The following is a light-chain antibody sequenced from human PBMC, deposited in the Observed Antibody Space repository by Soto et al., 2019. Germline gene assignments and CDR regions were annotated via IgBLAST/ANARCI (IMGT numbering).Light chain of an antibody. V-gene: IGKV3D-15*01. CDR2: GAS. CDR1: QIVTSN. J-gene: IGKJ1*01. CDR3: QQYNNWPMWT. Sequence: EIVLTQSPGTLSSSPGERATLSCRASQIVTSNYLAWYQQKPGQAPRLLIFGASIRAAGLPDRFSGSGSGTEFTLTINSLQSEDVAVYYCQQYNNWPMWTFGQGTKVDNK.